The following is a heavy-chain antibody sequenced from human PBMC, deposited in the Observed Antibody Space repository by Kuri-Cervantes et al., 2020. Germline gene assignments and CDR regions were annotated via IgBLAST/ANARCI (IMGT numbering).Heavy chain of an antibody. J-gene: IGHJ6*02. D-gene: IGHD2-2*01. CDR2: ISAYNDNP. Sequence: ASVKVSCKPSGYTFTSYGISWVRQAPGQGLEWMGRISAYNDNPNYAQKLKGRVTMTTDRSTSTAYMELRSLRSDDTAVYYCARDSRYCSSTSCYAVPDYYGMDVWGQGTTVTVSS. V-gene: IGHV1-18*01. CDR3: ARDSRYCSSTSCYAVPDYYGMDV. CDR1: GYTFTSYG.